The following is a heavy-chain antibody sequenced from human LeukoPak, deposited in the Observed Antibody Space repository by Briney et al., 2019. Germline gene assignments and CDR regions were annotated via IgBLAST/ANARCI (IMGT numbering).Heavy chain of an antibody. Sequence: VASVKVSCKASGYTFTGYYMHWVRQAPGQGLEWMGWINPNSGGTNYAQKFQGRVTMTRDTSISTAYMELSRLRSDDTAVYYCAKSRIVGAHCLDYWGQGTLVTVSP. J-gene: IGHJ4*02. V-gene: IGHV1-2*02. CDR2: INPNSGGT. CDR1: GYTFTGYY. D-gene: IGHD1-26*01. CDR3: AKSRIVGAHCLDY.